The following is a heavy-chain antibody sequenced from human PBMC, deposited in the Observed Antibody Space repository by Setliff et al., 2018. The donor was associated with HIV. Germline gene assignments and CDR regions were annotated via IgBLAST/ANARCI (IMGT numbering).Heavy chain of an antibody. CDR3: AKDVCSGAYCYAYYYYGMDV. J-gene: IGHJ6*02. CDR1: GISFSSYA. V-gene: IGHV3-64*04. CDR2: ISSNGCKT. D-gene: IGHD2-15*01. Sequence: PGGSLRLSCSASGISFSSYAMHWVRQAPGKGLEYVSSISSNGCKTYYTGSVKGRFTISRDNSKNTLYLQMNSLRVEDTAVYYCAKDVCSGAYCYAYYYYGMDVWGQGTMVTVSS.